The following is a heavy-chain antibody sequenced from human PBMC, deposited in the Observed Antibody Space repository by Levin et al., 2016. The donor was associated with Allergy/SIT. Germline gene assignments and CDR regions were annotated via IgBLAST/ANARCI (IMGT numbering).Heavy chain of an antibody. CDR2: IDPSDSYT. J-gene: IGHJ5*02. CDR3: ARLGPGLSLGEFQA. Sequence: VRQMPGKGLEWMGRIDPSDSYTDYSPSFQGHVTISVDKSISTAYLQWSSLKASDTAMYYCARLGPGLSLGEFQAWGQGTLVTVSS. V-gene: IGHV5-10-1*01. D-gene: IGHD3-16*01.